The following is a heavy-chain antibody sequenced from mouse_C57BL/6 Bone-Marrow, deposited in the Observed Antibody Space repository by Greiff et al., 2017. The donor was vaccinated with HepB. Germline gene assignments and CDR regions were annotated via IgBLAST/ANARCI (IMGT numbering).Heavy chain of an antibody. CDR3: ARIGGYYYGSPFAY. Sequence: QVQLQQPGAELVKPGASVKLSCKASGYTFTSYWMHWVKQRPGQGLEWIGMIHPNSGSTNYNEKFKSKATLTVDKSSSTAYMQLSSLTSEDSAVYYCARIGGYYYGSPFAYWGQGTLVTVSA. CDR2: IHPNSGST. J-gene: IGHJ3*01. D-gene: IGHD1-1*01. V-gene: IGHV1-64*01. CDR1: GYTFTSYW.